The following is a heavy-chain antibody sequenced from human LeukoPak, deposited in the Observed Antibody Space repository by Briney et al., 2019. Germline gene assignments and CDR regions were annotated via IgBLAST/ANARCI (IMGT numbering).Heavy chain of an antibody. CDR2: IYYSGST. Sequence: PSETLSLTCTVSGGFLSSGSYYWGWIRQSPGKGLAWIGSIYYSGSTLYNASLKSRVTISVDTSKNQFSLKLSSVTAADTAVYYCAGRDCSSTSCFIYYMDVWGKGTTVTVSS. CDR1: GGFLSSGSYY. J-gene: IGHJ6*03. CDR3: AGRDCSSTSCFIYYMDV. D-gene: IGHD2-2*01. V-gene: IGHV4-39*07.